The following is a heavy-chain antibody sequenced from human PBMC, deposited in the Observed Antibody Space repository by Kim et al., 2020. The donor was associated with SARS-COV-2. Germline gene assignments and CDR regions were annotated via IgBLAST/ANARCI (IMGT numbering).Heavy chain of an antibody. V-gene: IGHV3-15*01. CDR3: TTSTTNYYFYYGMDV. Sequence: APVKGRLPNSRDDSKNTLYLQMNSLKTEDTAVYYCTTSTTNYYFYYGMDVWGQGTTVTVSS. J-gene: IGHJ6*02. D-gene: IGHD1-26*01.